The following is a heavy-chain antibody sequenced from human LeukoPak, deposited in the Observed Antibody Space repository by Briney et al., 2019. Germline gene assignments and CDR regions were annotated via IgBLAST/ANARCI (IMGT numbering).Heavy chain of an antibody. CDR1: GGSISTYY. CDR3: GRGRVAGLN. V-gene: IGHV4-59*01. J-gene: IGHJ4*02. CDR2: IYYRGST. D-gene: IGHD6-19*01. Sequence: SETLSPTCTVSGGSISTYYWNWIRQPPGKGLEWIGSIYYRGSTNYNPSLKSRVTISVDTSKNQFSLKLSSVTAADTAVYYCGRGRVAGLNWGQGTLVTVSS.